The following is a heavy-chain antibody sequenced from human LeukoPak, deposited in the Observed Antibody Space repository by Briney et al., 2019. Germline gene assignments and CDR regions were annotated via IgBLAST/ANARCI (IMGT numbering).Heavy chain of an antibody. V-gene: IGHV3-11*01. CDR3: ARESRYCSSTSCYMWYYIDV. D-gene: IGHD2-2*02. J-gene: IGHJ4*02. Sequence: GGSLRLSCAASGFTFSDYYMSWIRQAPGKGLEWVSYISSSGSTIYYADSVKGRFTISRDNAKNSLYLQMNSLRAEDTAVYYCARESRYCSSTSCYMWYYIDVWGQGTLVTVSS. CDR1: GFTFSDYY. CDR2: ISSSGSTI.